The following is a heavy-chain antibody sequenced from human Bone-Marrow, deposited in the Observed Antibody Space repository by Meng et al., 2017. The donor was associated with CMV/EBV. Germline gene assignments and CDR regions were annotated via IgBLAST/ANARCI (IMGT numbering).Heavy chain of an antibody. Sequence: SETLSLTCAVYGGSFSGYYWSWIRQPPGKGLEWIGYIYYSGSTYYNPSLKSRVTISVDTSKNQFSLKLSSVTAADTAVYYCARDLIVPAAMGYYYYGMDVWGQGTTVTVSS. D-gene: IGHD2-2*01. CDR1: GGSFSGYY. CDR2: IYYSGST. J-gene: IGHJ6*02. CDR3: ARDLIVPAAMGYYYYGMDV. V-gene: IGHV4-34*09.